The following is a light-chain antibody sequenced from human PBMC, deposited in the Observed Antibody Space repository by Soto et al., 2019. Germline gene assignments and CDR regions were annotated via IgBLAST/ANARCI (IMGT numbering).Light chain of an antibody. Sequence: QSVLTQPASVSGSPGQSITISCTGTSSDVGGYNYVSWYQQHPGKAPKLMIYDVTNRPSGVSNRFSGSKSGNTASLTISGLQAEEEADYYCSSYTSSSTGYVFGSGTKVTFL. CDR1: SSDVGGYNY. V-gene: IGLV2-14*01. CDR3: SSYTSSSTGYV. J-gene: IGLJ1*01. CDR2: DVT.